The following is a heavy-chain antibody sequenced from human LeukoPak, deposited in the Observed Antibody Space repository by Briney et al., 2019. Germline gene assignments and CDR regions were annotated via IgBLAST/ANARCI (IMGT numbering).Heavy chain of an antibody. Sequence: EASVKVSCKASGGTFSSYAISWVRQAPGQGLEWMGGIIPIFGTANYAQKFQGRVTITADESTSTAYMELSSLRSEDTAVYYCATFWSGYYRSYYYYMDVWGQGTMVTVSS. D-gene: IGHD3-3*01. J-gene: IGHJ6*03. CDR2: IIPIFGTA. CDR3: ATFWSGYYRSYYYYMDV. V-gene: IGHV1-69*01. CDR1: GGTFSSYA.